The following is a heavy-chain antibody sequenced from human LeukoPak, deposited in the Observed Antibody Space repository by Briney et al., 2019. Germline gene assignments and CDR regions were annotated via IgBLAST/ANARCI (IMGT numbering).Heavy chain of an antibody. V-gene: IGHV3-48*01. CDR2: ITSSGATV. Sequence: GGSLRLSCTASGFTFSSYSMTWVRQAPGKGLEWISHITSSGATVSYADSVKGRFAMSRDNAKNSLYLQMNSLSVEDMAVYYCARVRAGYYFDYWGQGTLVTVSS. CDR3: ARVRAGYYFDY. J-gene: IGHJ4*02. CDR1: GFTFSSYS. D-gene: IGHD6-25*01.